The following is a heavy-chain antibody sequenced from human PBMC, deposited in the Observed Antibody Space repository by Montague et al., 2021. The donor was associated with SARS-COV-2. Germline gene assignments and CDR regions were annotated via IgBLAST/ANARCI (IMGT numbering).Heavy chain of an antibody. V-gene: IGHV4-39*01. CDR3: ARHPFGYCCSTSCYVG. Sequence: SETLSLTCTVSGGSISSGSYYWGWIRQPPGKGLEWIGSIYYSGSTYYSPSLKSRVTISVDTSKNQFSLKLSSVTAADTAVYYCARHPFGYCCSTSCYVGWGQGTLVTVSS. CDR2: IYYSGST. D-gene: IGHD2-2*03. CDR1: GGSISSGSYY. J-gene: IGHJ4*02.